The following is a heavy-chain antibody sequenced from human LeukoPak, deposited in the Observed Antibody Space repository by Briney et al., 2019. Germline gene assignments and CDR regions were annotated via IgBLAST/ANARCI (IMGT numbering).Heavy chain of an antibody. CDR3: ANSGDFYDSSYYFVY. J-gene: IGHJ4*02. V-gene: IGHV1-69*02. CDR1: GGTFRRYT. D-gene: IGHD3-22*01. Sequence: SVKVSCQASGGTFRRYTISWVRQAPAQGLEWMGRINPILGIAKYAQKFQGSVTITADKSTSTAYMELSRLRSEDTAVYYCANSGDFYDSSYYFVYWGEETLVAVAS. CDR2: INPILGIA.